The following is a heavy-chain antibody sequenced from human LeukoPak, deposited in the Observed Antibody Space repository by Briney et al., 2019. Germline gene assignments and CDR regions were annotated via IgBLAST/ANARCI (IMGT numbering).Heavy chain of an antibody. CDR3: VRDRTKYCSSTSCPLDY. J-gene: IGHJ4*02. CDR1: GYTFTSYD. CDR2: MNPNSGNT. Sequence: ASVKVSCKASGYTFTSYDINWVRQATGQGLEWMGWMNPNSGNTGYAQKFQGRVTMTRNTSISTAYMELSSLRSEDTAVYYCVRDRTKYCSSTSCPLDYWGQGTLVIVSS. V-gene: IGHV1-8*01. D-gene: IGHD2-2*01.